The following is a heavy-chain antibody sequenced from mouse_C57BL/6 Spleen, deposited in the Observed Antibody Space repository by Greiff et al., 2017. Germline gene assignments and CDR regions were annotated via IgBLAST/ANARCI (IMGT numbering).Heavy chain of an antibody. CDR2: IDPETGGT. J-gene: IGHJ3*01. D-gene: IGHD6-1*01. Sequence: QVHVKQSGAELVRPGASVTLSCKASGYTFTDYEMHWVKQTPVHGLEWIGAIDPETGGTAYNQKFKGKAILTADKSSSTAYMELRSLTSEDSAVYYCTRRAAKAAWFAYWGQGTLVTVSA. CDR1: GYTFTDYE. CDR3: TRRAAKAAWFAY. V-gene: IGHV1-15*01.